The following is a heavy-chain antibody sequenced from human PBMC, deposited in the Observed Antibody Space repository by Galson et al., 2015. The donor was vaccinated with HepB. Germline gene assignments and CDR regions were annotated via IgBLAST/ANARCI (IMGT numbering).Heavy chain of an antibody. V-gene: IGHV1-18*01. Sequence: SVKVSCKASGYTFTSYGISWVRQAPGQGLEWMGWISAYNGNTNYAQKLQGRVTMTTDTSTSTACMELRSLRSDDTAVYYCARDLHYYDSSGYDYWGQGTLVTVSS. J-gene: IGHJ4*02. CDR3: ARDLHYYDSSGYDY. CDR2: ISAYNGNT. CDR1: GYTFTSYG. D-gene: IGHD3-22*01.